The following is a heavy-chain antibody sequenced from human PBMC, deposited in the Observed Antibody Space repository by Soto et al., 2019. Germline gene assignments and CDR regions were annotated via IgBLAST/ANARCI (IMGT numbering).Heavy chain of an antibody. V-gene: IGHV3-23*01. CDR2: ISAGGDGT. D-gene: IGHD2-2*01. CDR1: GFSFRSYA. CDR3: ASLPFPLGYCSRTSCFEGNKGFDP. Sequence: PGVSLSLSCAASGFSFRSYAMGWVRQAPGKGLNWVSSISAGGDGTYYADSVKGRFTISRDNSKNTLYLQMNSLRAEDTAVYYCASLPFPLGYCSRTSCFEGNKGFDPWGQGTL. J-gene: IGHJ5*02.